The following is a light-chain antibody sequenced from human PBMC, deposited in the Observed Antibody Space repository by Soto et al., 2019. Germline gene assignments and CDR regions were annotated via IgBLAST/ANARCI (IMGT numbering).Light chain of an antibody. V-gene: IGKV3-15*01. J-gene: IGKJ2*01. CDR2: GAS. Sequence: EIVMTQSPATLSVSPGERATLSCRASQTISSNLAWYQQKPGQAPRLLIHGASTRATGFPARFSGSGSGTEFTLTISSLQSEDFAVYYCQQYNNWPYTFGQGTKVEIK. CDR1: QTISSN. CDR3: QQYNNWPYT.